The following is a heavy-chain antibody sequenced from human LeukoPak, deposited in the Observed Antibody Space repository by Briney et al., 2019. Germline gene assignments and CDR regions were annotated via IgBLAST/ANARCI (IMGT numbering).Heavy chain of an antibody. CDR1: GFTFSSYG. J-gene: IGHJ4*02. CDR2: IRYDGSNK. Sequence: GGSLRLSCAASGFTFSSYGMHWVRQAPGKGLEWVAFIRYDGSNKYYADSVKGRFTISRDNSKNTLYLQMNSLRAEDTAVYYCARTREQWQVLDYWGQGTRVTVSS. D-gene: IGHD6-19*01. V-gene: IGHV3-30*02. CDR3: ARTREQWQVLDY.